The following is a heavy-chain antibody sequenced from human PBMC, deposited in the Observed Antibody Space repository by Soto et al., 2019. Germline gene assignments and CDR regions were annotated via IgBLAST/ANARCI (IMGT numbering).Heavy chain of an antibody. CDR2: INHSGST. J-gene: IGHJ6*03. CDR3: ARGSVSEATRSYYMDV. D-gene: IGHD2-2*01. CDR1: GVSFSGYY. V-gene: IGHV4-34*01. Sequence: SETLSLTCAVNGVSFSGYYWSWIRQPPGKGLEWIGEINHSGSTNYNPSLKSRVTISVDTSKNQFSLKPSSVTAADTAVYYCARGSVSEATRSYYMDVWGKGTTVTVSS.